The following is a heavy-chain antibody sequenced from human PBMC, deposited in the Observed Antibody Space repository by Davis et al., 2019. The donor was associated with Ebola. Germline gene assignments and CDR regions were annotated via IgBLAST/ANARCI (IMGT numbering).Heavy chain of an antibody. CDR2: FNHSGST. J-gene: IGHJ1*01. Sequence: MPSDTLPPTCPPHGGPFSGYYWSWIPQPPGKGLEWFGEFNHSGSTNYNPSPKSRVTISVDTSKNQFSLKRSSVTATDTAVYYCALYDYGDYAGFQHWGQGTLVTVSS. V-gene: IGHV4-34*01. D-gene: IGHD4-17*01. CDR3: ALYDYGDYAGFQH. CDR1: GGPFSGYY.